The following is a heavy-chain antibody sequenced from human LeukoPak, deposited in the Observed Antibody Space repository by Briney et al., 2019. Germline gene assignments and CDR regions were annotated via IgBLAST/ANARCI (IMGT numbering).Heavy chain of an antibody. CDR2: IYTSGST. Sequence: SETLSLTCTVSGGSISSGSYYWSWIRQPAGKGLEWIGRIYTSGSTNYNPSLKSRVTISVDTSKNQFSLKLSSVTAADTAVYYCARGQGLYYYDSSGYPYDAFDIWGQGTMVTVSS. CDR1: GGSISSGSYY. V-gene: IGHV4-61*02. J-gene: IGHJ3*02. CDR3: ARGQGLYYYDSSGYPYDAFDI. D-gene: IGHD3-22*01.